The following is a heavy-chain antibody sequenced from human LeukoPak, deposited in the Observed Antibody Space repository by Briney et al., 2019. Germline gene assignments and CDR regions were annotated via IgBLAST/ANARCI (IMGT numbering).Heavy chain of an antibody. D-gene: IGHD3-22*01. CDR2: TFAGYSYT. J-gene: IGHJ4*02. CDR3: ARHSPPLDYYDSSGYYLLDY. V-gene: IGHV5-51*01. Sequence: GESLKISCQSSGYNFTPYWIVWVRQMPGKGLEWMGITFAGYSYTIYSPSFQGQVTISADKSISTAYLQWSSLKASDTAMYYCARHSPPLDYYDSSGYYLLDYWGQGTLVTVSS. CDR1: GYNFTPYW.